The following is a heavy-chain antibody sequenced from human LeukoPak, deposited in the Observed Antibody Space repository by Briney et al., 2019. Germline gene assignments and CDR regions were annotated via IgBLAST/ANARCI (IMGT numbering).Heavy chain of an antibody. J-gene: IGHJ6*03. CDR1: GFTFSDYY. CDR3: AKNGGKLHYYYMDV. D-gene: IGHD4-23*01. V-gene: IGHV3-11*04. Sequence: GGSLRLSCAASGFTFSDYYMSWIRQAPGKGLEWVSYISSSGSTIYYADSVKGRFTISRDNAKNSLYLQMNSLRAEDTAVYYCAKNGGKLHYYYMDVWGKGTTVTISS. CDR2: ISSSGSTI.